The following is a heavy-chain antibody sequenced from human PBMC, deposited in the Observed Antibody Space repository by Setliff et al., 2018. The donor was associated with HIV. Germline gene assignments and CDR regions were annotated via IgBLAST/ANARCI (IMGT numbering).Heavy chain of an antibody. CDR2: IIPVYHTA. CDR1: GGAFTSYA. J-gene: IGHJ5*02. Sequence: SVKVSCKASGGAFTSYAFSWVRQAPGQGLEWMGRIIPVYHTADYAPQFQGRVTITADKSTSTVYMDLSNLRSDDTATYYCAPDFGDNWFDPWGQGTLVTVS. V-gene: IGHV1-69*06. D-gene: IGHD4-17*01. CDR3: APDFGDNWFDP.